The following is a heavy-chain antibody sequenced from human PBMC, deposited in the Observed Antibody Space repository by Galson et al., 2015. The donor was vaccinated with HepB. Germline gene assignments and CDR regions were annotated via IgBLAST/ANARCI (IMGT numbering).Heavy chain of an antibody. CDR2: TYFRAKWHT. D-gene: IGHD4-17*01. V-gene: IGHV6-1*01. Sequence: CAISGDSVTSNSAVWNWIRQSPSRGLEWLGRTYFRAKWHTDYETSVKSRININADISQNQFSLQLSSVTSDDTAVYYCAYGSDVWGQGTTVIVSS. CDR1: GDSVTSNSAV. J-gene: IGHJ6*02. CDR3: AYGSDV.